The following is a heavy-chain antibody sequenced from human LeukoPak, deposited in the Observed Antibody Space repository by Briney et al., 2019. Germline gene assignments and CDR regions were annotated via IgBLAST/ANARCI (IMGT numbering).Heavy chain of an antibody. J-gene: IGHJ3*02. CDR2: VYYTGST. V-gene: IGHV4-59*01. Sequence: SETLSLTCTVSGGSITTYYWSWIRPPPGEGLEWIGYVYYTGSTNYNPSLKSRVAISVDTSKNQFSLKMSSVTAADTAVYYCAQHGGAFDIWGQGTMVTVSS. D-gene: IGHD2-2*01. CDR3: AQHGGAFDI. CDR1: GGSITTYY.